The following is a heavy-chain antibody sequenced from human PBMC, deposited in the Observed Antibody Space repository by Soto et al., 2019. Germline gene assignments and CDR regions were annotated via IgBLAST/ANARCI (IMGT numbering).Heavy chain of an antibody. CDR2: IYYSGST. Sequence: QLQLQESGPGLVKPSETLSLTCTVSGGSISSSSYYWGWIRQPPGKGLEGIGSIYYSGSTYYNPSLRSRVTISVDTSMNQFSLKLSSVTAADTAVYYCARNYYDILTGFDYWGQGTLVTVSS. D-gene: IGHD3-9*01. CDR3: ARNYYDILTGFDY. J-gene: IGHJ4*02. CDR1: GGSISSSSYY. V-gene: IGHV4-39*01.